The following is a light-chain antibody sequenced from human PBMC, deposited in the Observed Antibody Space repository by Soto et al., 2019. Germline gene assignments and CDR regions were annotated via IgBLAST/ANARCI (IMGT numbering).Light chain of an antibody. Sequence: QSALTQPASVSGSPGQSITISCTGASSDVGSYHYVSWYQQHPGKAPKLLIYEVNDRPLGFSNRFSGSKSGNTASLTISGLQAEDEADYYCSSYTSSGTLVFGGGTKVTVL. V-gene: IGLV2-14*01. CDR1: SSDVGSYHY. CDR3: SSYTSSGTLV. J-gene: IGLJ2*01. CDR2: EVN.